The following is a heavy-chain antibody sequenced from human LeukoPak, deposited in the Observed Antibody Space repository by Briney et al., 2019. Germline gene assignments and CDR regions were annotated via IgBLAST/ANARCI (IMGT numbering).Heavy chain of an antibody. J-gene: IGHJ4*02. V-gene: IGHV3-23*01. CDR3: AKGALHYYDASGYNYFDY. D-gene: IGHD3-22*01. CDR1: GFTFSNSA. Sequence: GGSLRLSCAASGFTFSNSAMNWVRQAPGKGPEWVSVISGGGGSTFYAGSVKGRFTISRDNSKNTLYLQMNSLRAEDTAVYYCAKGALHYYDASGYNYFDYWGQGTLVTVSS. CDR2: ISGGGGST.